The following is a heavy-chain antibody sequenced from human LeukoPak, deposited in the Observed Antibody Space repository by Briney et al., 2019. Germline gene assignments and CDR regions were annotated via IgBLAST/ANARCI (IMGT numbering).Heavy chain of an antibody. CDR1: GFTFSSYS. Sequence: PGGSLRLSCAASGFTFSSYSMNWVRQAPGKGLEWVSSISSSSSYIYYADSVKGRFTISRDNAKNSLYLQMNSLRAEDTAVYYCARRRGGVSTIGYWGQGTLVTVSS. D-gene: IGHD3-16*01. V-gene: IGHV3-21*01. J-gene: IGHJ4*02. CDR3: ARRRGGVSTIGY. CDR2: ISSSSSYI.